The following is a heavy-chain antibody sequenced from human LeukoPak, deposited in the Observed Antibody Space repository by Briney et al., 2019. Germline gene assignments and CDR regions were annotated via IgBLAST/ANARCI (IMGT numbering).Heavy chain of an antibody. J-gene: IGHJ4*02. CDR3: AKDQTDPTWEYCSSTSCYSYFDY. Sequence: GGSLRLSCAASGFTFSSYGMHWVRQAPGKGLEWVAFIRYDGSNKYYADSVKGRFTISRDNSKNTLHLQMNSLRAEDTAVYYCAKDQTDPTWEYCSSTSCYSYFDYWGQGTLVTVSS. V-gene: IGHV3-30*02. CDR2: IRYDGSNK. D-gene: IGHD2-2*02. CDR1: GFTFSSYG.